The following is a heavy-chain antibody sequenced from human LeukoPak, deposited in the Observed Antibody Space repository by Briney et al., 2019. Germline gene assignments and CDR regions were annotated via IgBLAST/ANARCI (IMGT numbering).Heavy chain of an antibody. J-gene: IGHJ4*02. D-gene: IGHD1-1*01. Sequence: PSETLSLTCTVSGGSISSYYWSWVRQAPGEGLEWVSAISGSGGSTYYADSVKGRFTISRDNSKNTLYLQMNSLRAEDTAVYYCAKGHWNYFDYWGQGTLVTVSS. CDR1: GGSISSYY. CDR3: AKGHWNYFDY. CDR2: ISGSGGST. V-gene: IGHV3-23*01.